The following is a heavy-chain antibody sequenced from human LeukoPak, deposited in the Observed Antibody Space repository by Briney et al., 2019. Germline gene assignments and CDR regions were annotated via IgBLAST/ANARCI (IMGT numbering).Heavy chain of an antibody. CDR1: GGSFSGYY. V-gene: IGHV4-34*01. D-gene: IGHD5-18*01. Sequence: SETLSLTCAVYGGSFSGYYWSWIRQPPGKGLEWIGEINHSGSTNYNPSLKSRVTISVDTSKNQFSLKLSSVTAADTAVYYCATGYSYGYFDYWGQGTLVTVSS. CDR3: ATGYSYGYFDY. J-gene: IGHJ4*02. CDR2: INHSGST.